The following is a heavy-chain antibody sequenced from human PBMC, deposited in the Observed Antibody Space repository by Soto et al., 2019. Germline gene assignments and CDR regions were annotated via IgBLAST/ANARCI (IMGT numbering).Heavy chain of an antibody. CDR2: ISYDGSNK. Sequence: QVQLVESGGGVVQPGRSLRLSCAASGLTFTSYGMHWVRQAPGKGLEWVAVISYDGSNKYYADSVKGRFTISRDNSKNTLYLQMSSLRAEDTAVYYCAKDRGYCSGGSCYIDYWGQGTLVTVSS. D-gene: IGHD2-15*01. J-gene: IGHJ4*02. CDR1: GLTFTSYG. CDR3: AKDRGYCSGGSCYIDY. V-gene: IGHV3-30*18.